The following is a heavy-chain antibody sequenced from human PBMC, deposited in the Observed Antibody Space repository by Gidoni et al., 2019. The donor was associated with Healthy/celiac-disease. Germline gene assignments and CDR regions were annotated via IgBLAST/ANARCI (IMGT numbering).Heavy chain of an antibody. CDR3: AKGSQWELLNWFDP. Sequence: EVQLVESGGGLVQHGRSMRRSCAASGFTFDDYDMHWVRQAPGKGLECVSGIIWNSCSIGYADSVKCRFTISRDNAKNSLYLQMNSLRAEDTALYYCAKGSQWELLNWFDPWGQGTLVTVSS. V-gene: IGHV3-9*01. CDR2: IIWNSCSI. D-gene: IGHD1-26*01. J-gene: IGHJ5*02. CDR1: GFTFDDYD.